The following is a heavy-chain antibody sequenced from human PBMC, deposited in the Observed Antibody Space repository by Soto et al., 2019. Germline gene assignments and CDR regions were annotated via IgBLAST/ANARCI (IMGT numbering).Heavy chain of an antibody. CDR3: ARAIVATSTGFDY. J-gene: IGHJ4*02. CDR1: CGSIISSNW. CDR2: IYHSGST. Sequence: PSETLSLTCAFSCGSIISSNWWSWVRQPPGKGLEWIGEIYHSGSTNYNPSLKSRVTISVDKSKNQFSLKLSSVTAADTAVYYCARAIVATSTGFDYWGQGTLVTVSS. V-gene: IGHV4-4*02. D-gene: IGHD5-12*01.